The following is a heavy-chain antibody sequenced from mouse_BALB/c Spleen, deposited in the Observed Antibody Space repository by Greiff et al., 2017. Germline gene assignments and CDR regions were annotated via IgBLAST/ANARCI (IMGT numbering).Heavy chain of an antibody. CDR1: GYSITSDYA. CDR3: ARRGGWYFDV. V-gene: IGHV3-2*02. Sequence: EVKLQESGPGLVKPSQSLSLTCTVTGYSITSDYAWNWIRQFPGNKLEWMGYISYSGSTSYNPSLKSRISITRDTSKNQFFLQLNSVTTEDTATYYCARRGGWYFDVWGAGTTVTVSS. J-gene: IGHJ1*01. CDR2: ISYSGST.